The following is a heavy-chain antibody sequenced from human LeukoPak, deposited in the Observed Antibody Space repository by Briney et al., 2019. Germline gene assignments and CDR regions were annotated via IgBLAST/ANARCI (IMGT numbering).Heavy chain of an antibody. CDR3: ARITATSMVNALDL. CDR1: GGSISNYY. CDR2: IYSSGST. J-gene: IGHJ5*02. Sequence: SETLSLTCTVSGGSISNYYWSWIRQPAGRGLEYFGRIYSSGSTDYNPCLKSRVTMSVDTSKNQFSLKVRFVTAADTAVYYCARITATSMVNALDLWGQGILVTVSS. V-gene: IGHV4-4*07. D-gene: IGHD5-18*01.